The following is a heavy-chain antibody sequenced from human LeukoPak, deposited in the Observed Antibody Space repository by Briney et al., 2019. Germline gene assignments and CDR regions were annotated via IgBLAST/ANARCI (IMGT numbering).Heavy chain of an antibody. V-gene: IGHV3-21*01. CDR2: ISSSSSYI. D-gene: IGHD4-17*01. CDR1: GFTFSSYS. Sequence: GGSLRLSCAASGFTFSSYSMNWVRQAPGKGLEWVSSISSSSSYIYYADSVKGRFTISRDNAKNSLYLQMNSLRAEDTAVYYCARDGVTTLYYYYGMDVWGQGTTVTVSS. CDR3: ARDGVTTLYYYYGMDV. J-gene: IGHJ6*02.